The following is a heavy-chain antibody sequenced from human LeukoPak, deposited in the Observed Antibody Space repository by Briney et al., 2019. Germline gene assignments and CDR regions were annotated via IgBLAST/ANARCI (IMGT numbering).Heavy chain of an antibody. CDR2: ISSSSSYI. V-gene: IGHV3-21*01. Sequence: GGSLRLSCAASGFTFSSYSMNWVRQAPGKGLEWVSSISSSSSYICYADSVKGRFTISRDNAKNSLYLQMNSLRAEDTAVYYCVRDEGIGTMVRGVIPAPFDYWGQGTLVTVSS. CDR1: GFTFSSYS. CDR3: VRDEGIGTMVRGVIPAPFDY. D-gene: IGHD3-10*01. J-gene: IGHJ4*02.